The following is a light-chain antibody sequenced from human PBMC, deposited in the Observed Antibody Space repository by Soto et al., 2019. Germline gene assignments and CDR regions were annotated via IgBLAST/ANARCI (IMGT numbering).Light chain of an antibody. CDR3: QQYNKWPGT. Sequence: EIVLTHSPGTLSVSPGERATLSCRASQSVSSNLAWYQQKPGQSPRLLIYGASSRATGVPVRFSGSGSGVAFTLTISGLQSEDFAVYHCQQYNKWPGTFGQGTKVDI. CDR2: GAS. V-gene: IGKV3-15*01. J-gene: IGKJ1*01. CDR1: QSVSSN.